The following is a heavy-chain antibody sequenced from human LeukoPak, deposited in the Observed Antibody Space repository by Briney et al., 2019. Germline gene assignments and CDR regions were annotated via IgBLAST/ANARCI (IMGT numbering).Heavy chain of an antibody. CDR1: GFTFSSYA. J-gene: IGHJ3*02. V-gene: IGHV3-23*01. Sequence: PGGSLRLSCAASGFTFSSYAMSWVRQAPGKGLEWVSAISASGGSTYYADSVKGRFTIFRDSPKSTLYLQMNSLRAEDTAVYYCAKSEQRYCGGCSCPLSAFDIWGQGTMVTVSS. CDR2: ISASGGST. D-gene: IGHD2-15*01. CDR3: AKSEQRYCGGCSCPLSAFDI.